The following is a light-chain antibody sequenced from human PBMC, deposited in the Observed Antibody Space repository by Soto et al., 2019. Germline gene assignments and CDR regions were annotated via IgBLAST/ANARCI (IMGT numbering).Light chain of an antibody. Sequence: QSALTQPASVSGSPGQSITISCTGTSSDVGGYNYVSWYQHYPGKAPKLMIYEVSNRPSGVSNRCSGSKSGNTASLTIPGLQADDEADYYCSSYTSSSTVIFGGGTQLTVL. V-gene: IGLV2-14*01. CDR3: SSYTSSSTVI. J-gene: IGLJ2*01. CDR1: SSDVGGYNY. CDR2: EVS.